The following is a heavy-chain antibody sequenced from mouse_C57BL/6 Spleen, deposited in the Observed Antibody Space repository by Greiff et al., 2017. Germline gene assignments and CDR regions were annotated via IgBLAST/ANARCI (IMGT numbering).Heavy chain of an antibody. D-gene: IGHD1-1*01. CDR3: TRDYYGSTLDY. CDR2: IDPETGGT. CDR1: GYTFTDYE. Sequence: QVQLQQSGAELVRPGASVTLSCKASGYTFTDYEMHWVKQTPVHGLEWIGAIDPETGGTAYNQKFKGKAILTADKSSSTAYMELRSLTSEDSDVYYCTRDYYGSTLDYWGQGTTLTVSS. J-gene: IGHJ2*01. V-gene: IGHV1-15*01.